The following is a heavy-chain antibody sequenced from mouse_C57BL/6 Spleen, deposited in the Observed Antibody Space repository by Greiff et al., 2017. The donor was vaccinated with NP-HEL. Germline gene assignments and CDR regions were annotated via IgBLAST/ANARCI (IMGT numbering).Heavy chain of an antibody. CDR2: IHPNSGST. CDR1: GYTFTSYW. J-gene: IGHJ4*01. D-gene: IGHD2-2*01. Sequence: QVQLQQPGAELVKPGASVKLSCKASGYTFTSYWMHWVKQRPGQGLEWIGMIHPNSGSTNYNEKFKSKATLTVDTSSSTAYMQLSSLTSEYSAVYYCAVDDYGYDGALGYWGQGTSVTVSS. CDR3: AVDDYGYDGALGY. V-gene: IGHV1-64*01.